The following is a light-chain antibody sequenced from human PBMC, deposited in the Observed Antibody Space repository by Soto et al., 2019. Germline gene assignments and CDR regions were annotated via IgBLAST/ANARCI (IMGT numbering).Light chain of an antibody. CDR2: GAS. Sequence: EIVLTQSPASLSVSPGERATLSCRASQSVSTNLAWYQHRPGQAPRLLIQGASTRDTGIPARFSGSGSGTEFTLNNSGLQSEYFAVYCCQQYKDWYSFGQGTKLEIK. CDR1: QSVSTN. V-gene: IGKV3-15*01. J-gene: IGKJ2*03. CDR3: QQYKDWYS.